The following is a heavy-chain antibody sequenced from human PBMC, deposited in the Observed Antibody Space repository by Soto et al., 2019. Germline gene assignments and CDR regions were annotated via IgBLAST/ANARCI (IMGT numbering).Heavy chain of an antibody. Sequence: QITLKESGPTLVKPTQTLTLTCTFSGFSLSTSGVSVGWIRQPPGKALEWLALIYWDADKRYSPSLKSRLTINKDTSKNQVVLTMTNMDPVETATYYCAHRLDSTGWNDAFDIWGQGTMVTVSS. D-gene: IGHD6-19*01. CDR2: IYWDADK. CDR1: GFSLSTSGVS. V-gene: IGHV2-5*02. CDR3: AHRLDSTGWNDAFDI. J-gene: IGHJ3*02.